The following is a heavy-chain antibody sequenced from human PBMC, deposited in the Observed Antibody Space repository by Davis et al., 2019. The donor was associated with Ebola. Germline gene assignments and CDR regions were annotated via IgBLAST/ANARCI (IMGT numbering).Heavy chain of an antibody. Sequence: GESLKISCVASGLTFSDYVMNWVRQAPGQGLEYVSGISSDGRSTYYANSVKGKFTISRDNSKNTLYLQMGSLRTEDMAVYYCATTYCGSDCYAYYFDYWGQGTLVTVSS. CDR2: ISSDGRST. D-gene: IGHD2-21*02. V-gene: IGHV3-64*01. CDR1: GLTFSDYV. CDR3: ATTYCGSDCYAYYFDY. J-gene: IGHJ4*02.